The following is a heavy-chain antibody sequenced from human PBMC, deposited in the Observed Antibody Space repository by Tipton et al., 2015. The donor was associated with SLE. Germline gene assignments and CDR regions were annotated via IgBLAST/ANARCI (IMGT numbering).Heavy chain of an antibody. CDR1: GFPFSSYA. J-gene: IGHJ6*02. D-gene: IGHD3-3*01. CDR3: ARDGDPAIWSGTHYYYYGMDV. CDR2: ISGSGDST. Sequence: SLRLSCAASGFPFSSYAMSWVRQAPGKGLEWVSAISGSGDSTYYADSVKGRFTISRDNSKNTLYLQMNSLRAEDTAVYYCARDGDPAIWSGTHYYYYGMDVWGQGTTVTVSS. V-gene: IGHV3-23*01.